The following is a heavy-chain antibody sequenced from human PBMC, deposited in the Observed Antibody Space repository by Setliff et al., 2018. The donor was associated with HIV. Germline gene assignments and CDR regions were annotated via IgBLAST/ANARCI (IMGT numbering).Heavy chain of an antibody. J-gene: IGHJ4*02. CDR1: GESFSGYS. Sequence: SETLSLTCAVYGESFSGYSWTWIRQPPGKGLEWLGEINHSGSAKYNPALKSRVTTSVDTSKNQFFLNLRSATAADTAVYFCVRDHRLRGKFHFDSWGQGTLVTVSS. V-gene: IGHV4-34*01. CDR2: INHSGSA. D-gene: IGHD2-21*01. CDR3: VRDHRLRGKFHFDS.